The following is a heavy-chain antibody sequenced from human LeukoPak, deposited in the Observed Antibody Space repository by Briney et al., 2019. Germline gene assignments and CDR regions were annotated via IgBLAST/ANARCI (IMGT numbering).Heavy chain of an antibody. D-gene: IGHD5-18*01. V-gene: IGHV3-15*01. CDR1: GFTFSKAW. J-gene: IGHJ4*02. CDR3: TTDFRRGYTYGNHDY. CDR2: IKSKSDGGTT. Sequence: GGSLRLSCAASGFTFSKAWMSWVRQAPGQGLEWEGRIKSKSDGGTTDYAAPVRGRFTISRDDAKNTLFMQMNSLKTEDTAVYYCTTDFRRGYTYGNHDYWGQGTLVTVSS.